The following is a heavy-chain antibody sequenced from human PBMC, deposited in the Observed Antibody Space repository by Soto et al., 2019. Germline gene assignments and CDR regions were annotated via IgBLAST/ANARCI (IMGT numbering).Heavy chain of an antibody. V-gene: IGHV1-69*13. J-gene: IGHJ6*03. D-gene: IGHD2-15*01. CDR1: GGTFSSYA. CDR2: IIPIFGTA. CDR3: ASGVAASHFYYYYMDV. Sequence: ASVKVSCKASGGTFSSYAISWVRQAPGQGLEWMGGIIPIFGTANYAQKFQGRVTITADESKNTLYLQMNSLRAEDTAVYYCASGVAASHFYYYYMDVWGKGTTVTVSS.